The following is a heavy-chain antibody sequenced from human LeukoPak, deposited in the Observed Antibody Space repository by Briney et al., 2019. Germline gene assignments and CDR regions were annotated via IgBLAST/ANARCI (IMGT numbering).Heavy chain of an antibody. J-gene: IGHJ4*02. CDR3: VRGEIVGAVSY. Sequence: SETLSLTCTVSGVSISTSTYYWGWIRQPPGKGLEWIGSMYYRGSTYYNESLKSRVTISVDTSKNQFSLKLSSVTAADTAVYYCVRGEIVGAVSYWGQGTLVTVSS. CDR2: MYYRGST. V-gene: IGHV4-39*01. D-gene: IGHD1-26*01. CDR1: GVSISTSTYY.